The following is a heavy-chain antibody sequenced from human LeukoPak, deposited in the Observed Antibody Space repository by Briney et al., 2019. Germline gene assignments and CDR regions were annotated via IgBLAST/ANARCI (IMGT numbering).Heavy chain of an antibody. J-gene: IGHJ6*03. Sequence: SQTLSLTCTVSGGSISSGSYYWSWIRQPAGKGLEWIGRIYTSGSTNYNPSLKSRVTISVDTSKNQFSLKLSSVTAAATAVYYCARVYCSGGSCHSPYYYYYMDVWGKGTTVTVSS. CDR1: GGSISSGSYY. D-gene: IGHD2-15*01. CDR2: IYTSGST. CDR3: ARVYCSGGSCHSPYYYYYMDV. V-gene: IGHV4-61*02.